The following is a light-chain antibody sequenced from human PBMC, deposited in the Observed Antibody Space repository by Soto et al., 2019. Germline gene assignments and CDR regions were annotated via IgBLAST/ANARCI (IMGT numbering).Light chain of an antibody. Sequence: EIVLTQSPATLSLSTGERATLSCRASQSVSSYLAWYQQKPGQAPRLLIYDASNRATGIPARYSGSGSGTDFTLTISSLEPKDFTVYYCQQRSNWPPITFGGGTKVEIK. J-gene: IGKJ4*01. CDR3: QQRSNWPPIT. V-gene: IGKV3-11*01. CDR2: DAS. CDR1: QSVSSY.